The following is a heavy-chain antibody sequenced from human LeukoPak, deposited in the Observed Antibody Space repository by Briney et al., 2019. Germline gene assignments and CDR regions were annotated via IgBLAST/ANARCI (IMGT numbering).Heavy chain of an antibody. V-gene: IGHV3-23*01. J-gene: IGHJ4*02. CDR3: AKRGVVIRVILVGFHKEAYYFDS. Sequence: GGSLRLSCAVSGITVSNYGMSWVRQAPGKGLEWVAGISGSGGSTHYADSVKGRFTISRDNPRNTLYLQMNSLRPKDTAVYFCAKRGVVIRVILVGFHKEAYYFDSWGQGALVTVSS. D-gene: IGHD3-22*01. CDR1: GITVSNYG. CDR2: ISGSGGST.